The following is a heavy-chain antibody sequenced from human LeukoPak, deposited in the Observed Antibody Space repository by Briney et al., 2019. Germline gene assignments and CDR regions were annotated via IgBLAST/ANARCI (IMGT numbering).Heavy chain of an antibody. CDR2: MNPNSGNT. V-gene: IGHV1-8*01. D-gene: IGHD3-10*01. CDR1: GYTFTSYD. CDR3: ARVPRRGDRFDP. Sequence: ASVKVSCKASGYTFTSYDINWVRQATGQGLEWMGWMNPNSGNTGYAQNFQGRVTMTGNTSISTAYMELSSLDSEDTAVYYCARVPRRGDRFDPWGQGTLVTVSS. J-gene: IGHJ5*02.